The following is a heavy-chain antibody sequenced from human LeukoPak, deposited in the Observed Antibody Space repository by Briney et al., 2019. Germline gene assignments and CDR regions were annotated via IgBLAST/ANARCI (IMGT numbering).Heavy chain of an antibody. J-gene: IGHJ6*02. CDR2: INHSGST. CDR1: GGSFSGYY. Sequence: SSETLSLTCAVYGGSFSGYYWSWIRQPPGKGLEWIGEINHSGSTNYNPSLKSRVTISVDTSKNQFSLKLSSVTAADTAVYYCPYYYYGMDVWGQGTTVTVSS. CDR3: PYYYYGMDV. V-gene: IGHV4-34*01.